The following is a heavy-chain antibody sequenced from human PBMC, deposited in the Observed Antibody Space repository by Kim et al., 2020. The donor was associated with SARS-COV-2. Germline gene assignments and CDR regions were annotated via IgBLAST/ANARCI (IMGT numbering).Heavy chain of an antibody. D-gene: IGHD2-15*01. J-gene: IGHJ4*02. CDR3: ARGRAYFSLIVVVVAALDY. CDR2: ISSSGSTI. Sequence: GGSLRLSCAASGFTFSSYEMNWVRQAPGKGLEWVSYISSSGSTIYYADSVKGRFTISRDNAKNSLYLHMNSLRAEDTAVYYCARGRAYFSLIVVVVAALDYWGQGTLVTVSS. CDR1: GFTFSSYE. V-gene: IGHV3-48*03.